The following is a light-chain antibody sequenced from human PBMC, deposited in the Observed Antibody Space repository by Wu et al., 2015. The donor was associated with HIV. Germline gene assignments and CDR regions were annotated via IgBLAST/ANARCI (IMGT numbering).Light chain of an antibody. CDR3: HQYTNWPPRDT. V-gene: IGKV3-15*01. Sequence: EIVMTQSPATLSVSPGESVTLSCRASQNVGSNLAWYQQKPGQAPRLLISGASTRATGVPARSSGSGSGTDFTLTISSLQSEDFALYYCHQYTNWPPRDTFGPGTKVDIK. CDR2: GAS. J-gene: IGKJ3*01. CDR1: QNVGSN.